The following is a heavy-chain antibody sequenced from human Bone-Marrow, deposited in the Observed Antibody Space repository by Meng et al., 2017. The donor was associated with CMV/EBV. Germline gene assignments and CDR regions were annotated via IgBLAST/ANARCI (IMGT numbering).Heavy chain of an antibody. CDR2: IYYSGST. Sequence: SETLSLTCTVSGGSISSSSYYWGWIRQPPGKGLEWIGSIYYSGSTYYNPSLKSRVTISVDTSKNQFSLKLSSVTAADTAVYYCARRAPMTLGPFDIWGQGPMVTVSS. CDR3: ARRAPMTLGPFDI. V-gene: IGHV4-39*01. CDR1: GGSISSSSYY. J-gene: IGHJ3*02. D-gene: IGHD3-22*01.